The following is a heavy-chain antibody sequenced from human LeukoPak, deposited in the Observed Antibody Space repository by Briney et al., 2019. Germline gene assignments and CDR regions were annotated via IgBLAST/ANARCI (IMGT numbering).Heavy chain of an antibody. CDR1: GFTFTTYA. Sequence: GRSLRLSCAASGFTFTTYALFWVRQAPGMGLEWVATISYDGSNKWYADSVKGRFTISRDNSKNTLYLQMNSLRAEDTAVYYCAKVGLLYSSSWPDYWGQGTLVTVSS. CDR3: AKVGLLYSSSWPDY. D-gene: IGHD6-13*01. J-gene: IGHJ4*02. CDR2: ISYDGSNK. V-gene: IGHV3-30-3*01.